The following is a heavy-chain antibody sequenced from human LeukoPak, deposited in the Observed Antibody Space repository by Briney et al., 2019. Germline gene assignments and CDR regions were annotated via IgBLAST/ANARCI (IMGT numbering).Heavy chain of an antibody. D-gene: IGHD2/OR15-2a*01. J-gene: IGHJ4*02. V-gene: IGHV4-61*02. CDR2: IYTSGRS. Sequence: PSETLSLTCSVSGASISSGSHYWGWIRQPAGKGLQWIGRIYTSGRSNCNPSLQSRVTISVDTSKNQFSLKLSSVTAADTAVYYCATALPFRIDYWGQGTLVTVSS. CDR3: ATALPFRIDY. CDR1: GASISSGSHY.